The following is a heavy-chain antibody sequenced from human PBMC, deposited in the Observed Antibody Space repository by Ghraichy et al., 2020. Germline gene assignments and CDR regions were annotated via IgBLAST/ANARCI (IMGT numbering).Heavy chain of an antibody. D-gene: IGHD5/OR15-5a*01. CDR1: GFTFSSYS. V-gene: IGHV3-21*01. CDR2: ISSSSSYI. CDR3: ARDIASSTQGNDI. J-gene: IGHJ3*02. Sequence: LSLTCAASGFTFSSYSMNWVRQAPGKGLEWVSSISSSSSYIYYADSVKGRFTISRDNAKNSLYLQMNSLRAEDTAVYYCARDIASSTQGNDIWDQGTMVTVSS.